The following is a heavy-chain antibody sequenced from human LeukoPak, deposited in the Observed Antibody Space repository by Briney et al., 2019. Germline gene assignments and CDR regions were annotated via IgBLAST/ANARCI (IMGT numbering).Heavy chain of an antibody. V-gene: IGHV3-48*02. CDR2: ISTSRGTI. CDR3: ARPRIAGDCIGGSCYALDA. D-gene: IGHD2-15*01. J-gene: IGHJ3*01. CDR1: GFTFTNYN. Sequence: GSQRLSCAASGFTFTNYNFNWVGQAPARELEGVSCISTSRGTIFFADSARGRFTIFRANARNSLVLQMNSWSDGDHAVFFLARPRIAGDCIGGSCYALDAWGEGTMVPVSS.